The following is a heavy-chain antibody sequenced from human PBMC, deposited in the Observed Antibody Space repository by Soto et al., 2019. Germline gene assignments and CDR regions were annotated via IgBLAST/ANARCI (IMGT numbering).Heavy chain of an antibody. J-gene: IGHJ5*02. Sequence: PSETRCLTTTVAGAYIISRDSYWRWISQHPGQGLEWIGYIYHSGAAYYNPSLKSRVTVSIDTSKNQFSLKLNFVTAADTAVYYCARRCQHQLPGNYFDPWGPATLVSVSS. CDR1: GAYIISRDSY. V-gene: IGHV4-31*03. D-gene: IGHD1-7*01. CDR2: IYHSGAA. CDR3: ARRCQHQLPGNYFDP.